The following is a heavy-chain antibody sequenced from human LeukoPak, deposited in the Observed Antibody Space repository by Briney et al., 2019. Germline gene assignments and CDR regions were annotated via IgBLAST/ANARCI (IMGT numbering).Heavy chain of an antibody. Sequence: PSETLSLTCSVSGASISGGKDFWGWIRQPPGKGLEWIGCIFYSGSTYYNPSLESRVTISVDTSRNEFSLKVMSVTATDTAVYYCARRGITYSRSFFDYWGQGTLVTVSS. V-gene: IGHV4-39*01. J-gene: IGHJ4*02. CDR3: ARRGITYSRSFFDY. CDR1: GASISGGKDF. D-gene: IGHD1-26*01. CDR2: IFYSGST.